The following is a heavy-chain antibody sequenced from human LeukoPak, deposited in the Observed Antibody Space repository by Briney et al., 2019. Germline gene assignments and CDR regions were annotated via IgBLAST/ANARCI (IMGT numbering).Heavy chain of an antibody. Sequence: SETLSLTCAVYGGSFSGYYWSWIRQPPGKGLEWIGEINHSGSTNYNPSLKSRVTISVDTSKNQFSLKLSSVTATDTAVYYCARFSIFGVAKYWGQGTLVTVSS. CDR1: GGSFSGYY. D-gene: IGHD3-3*01. CDR3: ARFSIFGVAKY. V-gene: IGHV4-34*01. J-gene: IGHJ4*02. CDR2: INHSGST.